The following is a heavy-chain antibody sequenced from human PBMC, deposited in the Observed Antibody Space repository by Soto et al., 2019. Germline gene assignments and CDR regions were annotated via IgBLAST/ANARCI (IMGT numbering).Heavy chain of an antibody. D-gene: IGHD3-22*01. J-gene: IGHJ6*02. CDR3: ARGDYDSSGYYYYYYGMDV. Sequence: QVQLVQSGAEVKKPGSSVKVSCKASGGTFSSYAISWVRQAPGQGLEWMGGIIPIFGTANYAQKFQGRVTITADESTSTAYMELSSLRSEDTAVYYCARGDYDSSGYYYYYYGMDVWGQGTTVTVSS. CDR1: GGTFSSYA. CDR2: IIPIFGTA. V-gene: IGHV1-69*01.